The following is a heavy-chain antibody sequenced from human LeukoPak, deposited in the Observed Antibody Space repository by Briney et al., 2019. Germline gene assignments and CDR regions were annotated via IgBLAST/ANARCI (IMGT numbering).Heavy chain of an antibody. CDR3: ARGKQLVLDYYYYMDV. D-gene: IGHD6-13*01. V-gene: IGHV3-21*01. J-gene: IGHJ6*03. CDR1: GFTFRSYS. CDR2: ISSSSYI. Sequence: GGSLRLSCAASGFTFRSYSMNWVRQAPGKGLEWVSSISSSSYIYYADSVKGRFTISRDNAKNSLYLQMNSLRAEDTAVYYCARGKQLVLDYYYYMDVWGKGTTVTVSS.